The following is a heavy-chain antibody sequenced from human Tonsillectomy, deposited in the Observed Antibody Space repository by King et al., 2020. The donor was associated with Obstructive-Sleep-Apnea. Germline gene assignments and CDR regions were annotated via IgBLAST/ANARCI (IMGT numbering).Heavy chain of an antibody. CDR1: GGSISRINW. D-gene: IGHD2/OR15-2a*01. CDR2: TYHIGRT. Sequence: HVQLQESGPGLVKPSGTLSLTCAVSGGSISRINWWSWVRQPPGKGLEWIGETYHIGRTNYNPSLKNRVTISIDTSENQSSLKLTSMTAADTAVYYCASGNSTSPGYWGQGTLVTVSS. V-gene: IGHV4-4*02. CDR3: ASGNSTSPGY. J-gene: IGHJ4*02.